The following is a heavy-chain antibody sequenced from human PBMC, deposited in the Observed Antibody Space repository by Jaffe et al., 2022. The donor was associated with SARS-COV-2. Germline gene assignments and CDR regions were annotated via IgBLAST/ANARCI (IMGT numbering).Heavy chain of an antibody. CDR3: ARDRGSGRSHDY. V-gene: IGHV4-61*02. J-gene: IGHJ4*02. D-gene: IGHD1-26*01. CDR2: IYTNGGT. Sequence: QVQLQESGPGLVQPSQTLSLTCTVSGASISSGTYYWSWIRQPAGRGLEWIGRIYTNGGTSYSPSLKGRLTISRDTSKSQFSLTLRSVTAADTAVYYCARDRGSGRSHDYWGQGTLVTVSS. CDR1: GASISSGTYY.